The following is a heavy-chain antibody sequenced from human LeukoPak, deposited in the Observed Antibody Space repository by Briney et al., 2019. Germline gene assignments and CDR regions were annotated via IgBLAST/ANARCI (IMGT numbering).Heavy chain of an antibody. Sequence: GGSLRLSREASGFTFSHYGMHWVRQAPGKGLEWVAVIWSDATNQYYSDSVKGRFTISRDNFKRTVSLQMNSLRAEDTAVYYCVKDAQRGFDYSNSLQHWGQGSLVTVSS. CDR2: IWSDATNQ. CDR1: GFTFSHYG. D-gene: IGHD4-11*01. J-gene: IGHJ4*02. V-gene: IGHV3-33*06. CDR3: VKDAQRGFDYSNSLQH.